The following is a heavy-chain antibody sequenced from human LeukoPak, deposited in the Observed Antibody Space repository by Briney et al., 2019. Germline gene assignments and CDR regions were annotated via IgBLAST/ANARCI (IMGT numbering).Heavy chain of an antibody. CDR1: GYTFTYRY. V-gene: IGHV1-45*02. CDR2: ITPFNGNT. J-gene: IGHJ4*02. Sequence: SVKVSCKASGYTFTYRYLHWVRQAPGQALEWMGWITPFNGNTNYAQKFQDRVTITRDRSMSTAYMELSSLRSEDTAVYYCASSGGDYVSFDYWGQGTLVTVSS. D-gene: IGHD4-17*01. CDR3: ASSGGDYVSFDY.